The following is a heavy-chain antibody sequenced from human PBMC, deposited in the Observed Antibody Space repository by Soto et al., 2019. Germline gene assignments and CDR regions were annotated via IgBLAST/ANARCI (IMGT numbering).Heavy chain of an antibody. CDR2: LSGYNGDT. V-gene: IGHV1-18*01. J-gene: IGHJ5*02. Sequence: QVQLVQSGPEVKKPGASVRVSCKASGYSLRNYAFAWVRQAPGQGLEWMAWLSGYNGDTQYAPKFQGRVSLTTDTSTSTAYIDLRTLRSDDTAVYYCARVDSPSATRGWFVAWGQGTLVTVSS. CDR3: ARVDSPSATRGWFVA. CDR1: GYSLRNYA. D-gene: IGHD2-15*01.